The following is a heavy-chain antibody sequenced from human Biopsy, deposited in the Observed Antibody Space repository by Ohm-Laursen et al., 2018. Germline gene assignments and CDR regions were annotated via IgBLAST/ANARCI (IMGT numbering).Heavy chain of an antibody. V-gene: IGHV3-23*01. D-gene: IGHD4-17*01. CDR3: AKPADSYGSEFYFDY. CDR2: ISGSGGST. CDR1: GFYFSNYA. J-gene: IGHJ4*02. Sequence: SLRLSCTASGFYFSNYAMSWVRQAPGKGLEWVSGISGSGGSTYYADSVKGRFTISRDNSKNTLYLQMNSLRAEDTAVHYCAKPADSYGSEFYFDYWGQGTLVTVSS.